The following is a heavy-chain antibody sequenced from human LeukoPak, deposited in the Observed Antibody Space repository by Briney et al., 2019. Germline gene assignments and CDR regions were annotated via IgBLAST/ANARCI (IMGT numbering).Heavy chain of an antibody. Sequence: PGGSLRLSCAASGFTFSSYAMHWVRQAPGKGLEWVAFISYDGSNKYYADSVKGRFTISRDNSKNTLYPQMNSLRAEDTAVYYCARGYSGSYLFFGGQGTLVTVSS. J-gene: IGHJ1*01. V-gene: IGHV3-30-3*01. CDR2: ISYDGSNK. CDR1: GFTFSSYA. D-gene: IGHD1-26*01. CDR3: ARGYSGSYLFF.